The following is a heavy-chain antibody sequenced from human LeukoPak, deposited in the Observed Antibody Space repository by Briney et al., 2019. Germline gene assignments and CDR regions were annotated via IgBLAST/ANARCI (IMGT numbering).Heavy chain of an antibody. V-gene: IGHV1-18*01. CDR1: GYTFTSYG. Sequence: ASVKVSCKASGYTFTSYGISWVRQAPGQGLEWMGWISAYNGNTNYAQKLQGRVTMTTDTSTSTAYMELRSLRSDDTAVYYYARVYGITGTTARREPFDYWGQGTLVTVSS. CDR2: ISAYNGNT. D-gene: IGHD1-7*01. CDR3: ARVYGITGTTARREPFDY. J-gene: IGHJ4*02.